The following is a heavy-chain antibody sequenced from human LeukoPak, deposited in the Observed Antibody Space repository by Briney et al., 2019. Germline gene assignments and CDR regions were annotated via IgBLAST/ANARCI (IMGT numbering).Heavy chain of an antibody. J-gene: IGHJ6*02. CDR2: IYYSGST. Sequence: SETLSLTCTVSGGSISSGGYYWSWIRQHPGKGLEWIGYIYYSGSTYYNPSLKSRVTISVDTSKNQFSLKLSSVTAADTAVYYCARGSDYYYGMDVWGQGTTVTVSS. V-gene: IGHV4-31*03. CDR1: GGSISSGGYY. CDR3: ARGSDYYYGMDV.